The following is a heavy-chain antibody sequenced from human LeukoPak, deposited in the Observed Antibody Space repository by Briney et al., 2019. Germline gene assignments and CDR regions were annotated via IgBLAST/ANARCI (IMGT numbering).Heavy chain of an antibody. CDR2: IYYSGST. CDR3: ARGYGSGSYYNS. J-gene: IGHJ4*02. Sequence: PSETLSLTCTVSGGSISSYYWSWIRQPPGKGLEWIGYIYYSGSTNYNPSLKSRVTISVDTSKNQFSLKLSSVTAADTAVYYCARGYGSGSYYNSWGQGTLVTVSS. V-gene: IGHV4-59*01. D-gene: IGHD3-10*01. CDR1: GGSISSYY.